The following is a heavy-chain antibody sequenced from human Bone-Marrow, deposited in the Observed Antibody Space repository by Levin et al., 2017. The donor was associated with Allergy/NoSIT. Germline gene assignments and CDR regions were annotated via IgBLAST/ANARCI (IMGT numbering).Heavy chain of an antibody. V-gene: IGHV3-49*03. CDR2: IRSKAYGGTT. J-gene: IGHJ5*02. D-gene: IGHD4-17*01. Sequence: GGSLRLSCTASGFTFGDYAMSWFRQAPGKGLEWVGFIRSKAYGGTTEYAASVKGRFTISRDDSKSIAYLQMNSLKTEDTAVYYCTSSVTVTTDRFDPWGQGTLVTVSS. CDR1: GFTFGDYA. CDR3: TSSVTVTTDRFDP.